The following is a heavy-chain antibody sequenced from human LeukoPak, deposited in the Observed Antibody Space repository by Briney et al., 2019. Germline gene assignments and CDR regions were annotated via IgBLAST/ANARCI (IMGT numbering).Heavy chain of an antibody. D-gene: IGHD5-18*01. V-gene: IGHV4-39*07. CDR3: ARGRVDTAMVDFDY. J-gene: IGHJ4*02. CDR1: GGSISSSSYY. Sequence: PSETLSLTCTVSGGSISSSSYYWGWIRQPPGKGLEWIGSIYYSGSTYYNPSLKSRVTISVDTSKNQFSLKLSSVTAADTAVYYCARGRVDTAMVDFDYWGQGTLVTVSS. CDR2: IYYSGST.